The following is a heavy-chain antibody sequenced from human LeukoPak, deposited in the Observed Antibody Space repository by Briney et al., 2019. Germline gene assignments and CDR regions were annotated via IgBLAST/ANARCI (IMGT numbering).Heavy chain of an antibody. CDR2: INHSGST. CDR1: GGSFSGYY. Sequence: PSETLSLTCAVYGGSFSGYYWSWIRQPPGKGLEWIGEINHSGSTNYNPSLKSRVTISVDTSKNQFSLELSSVTAADTAVYYCASSRYFDWLYYWGQGTLVTVSS. V-gene: IGHV4-34*01. J-gene: IGHJ4*02. D-gene: IGHD3-9*01. CDR3: ASSRYFDWLYY.